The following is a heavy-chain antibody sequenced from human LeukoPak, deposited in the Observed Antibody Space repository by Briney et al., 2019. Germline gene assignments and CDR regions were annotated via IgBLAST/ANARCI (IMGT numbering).Heavy chain of an antibody. V-gene: IGHV1-69*05. CDR1: GGTFSSYT. CDR3: ARGTQALFDY. CDR2: IIPIFGTA. J-gene: IGHJ4*02. D-gene: IGHD3/OR15-3a*01. Sequence: SVKVSCKASGGTFSSYTISWVRQAPGQGLEWMGGIIPIFGTANYAQKFQGSGTISTDESTSTAYMELSSLRSEDTAVYYCARGTQALFDYWGQGTLVTVSS.